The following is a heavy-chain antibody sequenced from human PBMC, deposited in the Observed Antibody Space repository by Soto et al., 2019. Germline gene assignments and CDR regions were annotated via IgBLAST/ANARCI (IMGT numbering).Heavy chain of an antibody. CDR1: GYTFHTYG. V-gene: IGHV1-18*01. CDR3: ATKPSRSSWFDP. J-gene: IGHJ5*02. CDR2: ISPYNGNT. D-gene: IGHD6-6*01. Sequence: ASVKVSCKASGYTFHTYGITWVRQAPGQGLEWMGWISPYNGNTEYVQKFQDRVTTTTDPSTRTAYMELRSLRSDDTAVYYCATKPSRSSWFDPSGQVTLVTVSS.